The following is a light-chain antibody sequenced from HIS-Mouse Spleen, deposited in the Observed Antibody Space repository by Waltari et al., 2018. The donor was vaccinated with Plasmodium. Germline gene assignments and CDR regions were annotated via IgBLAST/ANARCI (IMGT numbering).Light chain of an antibody. CDR3: QQYGSSPIT. Sequence: EIVLTQSPGTLSLSPGERATLSCRASQSFSSSDLAWYQQKPGQAPRLRILGASSRATGIPDRFSGSGSGTDFTLTISRLEPEDFAVYYCQQYGSSPITFGQGTRLEIK. CDR2: GAS. J-gene: IGKJ5*01. CDR1: QSFSSSD. V-gene: IGKV3-20*01.